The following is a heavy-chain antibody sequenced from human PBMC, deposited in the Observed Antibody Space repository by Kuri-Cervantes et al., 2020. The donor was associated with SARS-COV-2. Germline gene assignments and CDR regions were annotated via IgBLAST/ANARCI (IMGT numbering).Heavy chain of an antibody. CDR2: IHSSGST. CDR3: ARYSSLPRGGYMDV. D-gene: IGHD6-13*01. CDR1: GFTFSSYA. Sequence: GESLKISCAASGFTFSSYAMSWVRQAPGEGLEWVSIIHSSGSTYYADSVKGRFTISRDNSKNTLYLQMNRLRVEDTAVYYCARYSSLPRGGYMDVWGKGTTVTVSS. V-gene: IGHV3-66*01. J-gene: IGHJ6*03.